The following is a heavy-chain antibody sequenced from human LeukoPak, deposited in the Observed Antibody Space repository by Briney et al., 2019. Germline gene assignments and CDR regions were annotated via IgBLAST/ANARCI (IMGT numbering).Heavy chain of an antibody. CDR3: ARDHGGNSEEASGAFDI. Sequence: PSQTLSLTCTVSGGSISSGGYYWSWIRQHPGKGLEWIGYIYYSGSTYYNPSLKSRVTISVDTSKNQFSLKLSSVTAADTAVYYCARDHGGNSEEASGAFDIWGQGTMVTVSS. J-gene: IGHJ3*02. CDR1: GGSISSGGYY. D-gene: IGHD4-23*01. CDR2: IYYSGST. V-gene: IGHV4-31*03.